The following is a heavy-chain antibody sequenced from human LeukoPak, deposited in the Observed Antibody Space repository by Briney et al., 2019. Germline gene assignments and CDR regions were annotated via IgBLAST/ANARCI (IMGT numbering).Heavy chain of an antibody. CDR3: ATGFVVVVPAAPTSDY. CDR2: FDPEDGET. D-gene: IGHD2-2*01. CDR1: GYTLTELS. V-gene: IGHV1-24*01. J-gene: IGHJ4*02. Sequence: ASVKLSCKVSGYTLTELSMHWVRQAPGKGLEWMGGFDPEDGETIYAQKFQGRVTVTEDTSTDTAYMELSSLRSEDTAVYYCATGFVVVVPAAPTSDYWGQGTLVTVSS.